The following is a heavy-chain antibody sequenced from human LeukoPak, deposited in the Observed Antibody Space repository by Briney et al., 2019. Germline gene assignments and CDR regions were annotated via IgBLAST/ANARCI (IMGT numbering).Heavy chain of an antibody. Sequence: ASVKVSCKASGYTFTSYGISWVRQAPGQGLEWMGWISPYNGNTNYAQMLQVRVTMTTATSTSTAYMELRSLRSDDTAVYYCASPAPFAYYASSGYYSDAFDIWGQGTMVTVSS. D-gene: IGHD3-22*01. CDR2: ISPYNGNT. J-gene: IGHJ3*02. CDR3: ASPAPFAYYASSGYYSDAFDI. V-gene: IGHV1-18*01. CDR1: GYTFTSYG.